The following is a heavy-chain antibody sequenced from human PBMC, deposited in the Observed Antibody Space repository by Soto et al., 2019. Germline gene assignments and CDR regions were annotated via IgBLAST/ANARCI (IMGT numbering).Heavy chain of an antibody. V-gene: IGHV1-46*01. D-gene: IGHD3-16*02. CDR1: GYTFTSYF. CDR2: INPSSGST. CDR3: ARSYYDYVWGSYRSAHFDY. Sequence: ASVKVSCKTSGYTFTSYFMHWVRQAPGQGLEWMGIINPSSGSTSYAQKFQGRVTMTRDTSTSTVYMELSSLRSEDTAVYYCARSYYDYVWGSYRSAHFDYWGQGTLVTVSS. J-gene: IGHJ4*02.